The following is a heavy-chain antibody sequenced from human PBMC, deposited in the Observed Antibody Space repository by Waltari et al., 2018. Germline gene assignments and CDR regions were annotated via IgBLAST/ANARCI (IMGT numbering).Heavy chain of an antibody. D-gene: IGHD6-19*01. CDR3: ARRGRYSSGWWGFGFDP. J-gene: IGHJ5*02. CDR2: INHSGST. Sequence: QVQLQQWGAGLLKPSETLSLTCAVYGGSFSGYYWSWIRQPQGKGLEWIGEINHSGSTNYNPSLKSRVTISVDTSKNHFSLKLSSVTAADTAVYYCARRGRYSSGWWGFGFDPWGQGTLVTVSS. CDR1: GGSFSGYY. V-gene: IGHV4-34*01.